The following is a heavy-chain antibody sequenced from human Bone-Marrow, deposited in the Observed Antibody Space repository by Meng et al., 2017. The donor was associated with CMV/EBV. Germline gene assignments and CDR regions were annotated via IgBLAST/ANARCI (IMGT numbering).Heavy chain of an antibody. V-gene: IGHV3-30-3*01. Sequence: GGSLRLSCAASGVNFAAYPINWVRQTPGKGLEWVAFISYDGNNKYYAHSVRGRFSVSRDNSKNTVFLQMDGLRVEGTAVYYCARDMAIFGVKLYGMDVCGQGTSVTVSS. D-gene: IGHD3-3*01. CDR1: GVNFAAYP. J-gene: IGHJ6*02. CDR3: ARDMAIFGVKLYGMDV. CDR2: ISYDGNNK.